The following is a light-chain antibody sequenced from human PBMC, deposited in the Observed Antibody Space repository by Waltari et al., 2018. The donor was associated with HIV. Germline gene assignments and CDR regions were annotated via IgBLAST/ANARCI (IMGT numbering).Light chain of an antibody. CDR2: GAS. J-gene: IGKJ4*01. CDR1: QSVSSSY. V-gene: IGKV3-20*01. Sequence: EIVLTQSPGTLSLSPGERATLSCRASQSVSSSYLAWYQQKPGQAPRLLIYGASSRATGSPGRFSGSGSGTDFTITISRLEPEDFAVYYCQQYGSSPRLTFGGGTKVEIK. CDR3: QQYGSSPRLT.